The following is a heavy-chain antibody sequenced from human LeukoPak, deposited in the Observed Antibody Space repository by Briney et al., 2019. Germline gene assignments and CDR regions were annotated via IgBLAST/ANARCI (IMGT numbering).Heavy chain of an antibody. Sequence: PGGSLRLSCAASGFTFSSYAMHWVRQAPGKGLEWVAVISYDGSNKYYADSVKGRFTISRDNSKNTLYLQMNSLRAEDTAVYYCARFWVFGADTSPPYHQGMDVWGQGTTVTVSS. V-gene: IGHV3-30-3*01. CDR1: GFTFSSYA. D-gene: IGHD3-3*01. CDR2: ISYDGSNK. CDR3: ARFWVFGADTSPPYHQGMDV. J-gene: IGHJ6*02.